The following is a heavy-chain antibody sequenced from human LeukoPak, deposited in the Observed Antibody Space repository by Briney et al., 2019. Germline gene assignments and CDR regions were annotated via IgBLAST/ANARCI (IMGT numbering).Heavy chain of an antibody. J-gene: IGHJ6*03. CDR2: IDHSGST. CDR1: GESFSGSS. V-gene: IGHV4-34*01. Sequence: PSETLSLTCAVYGESFSGSSWSWIRQPPGKGLEWIGEIDHSGSTNNNPSLKSRVTISVDTSKNQFSLKLNSVTAADTAVYYCARGKTRRGYCSSIECYNLYYSYMDVWGRGTTVTVS. CDR3: ARGKTRRGYCSSIECYNLYYSYMDV. D-gene: IGHD2-2*01.